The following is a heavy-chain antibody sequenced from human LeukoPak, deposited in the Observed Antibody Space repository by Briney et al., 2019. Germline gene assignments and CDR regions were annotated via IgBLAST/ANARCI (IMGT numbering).Heavy chain of an antibody. Sequence: ASVKVSCKASGYTFTGYYMHWVRQAPGQGLEWMGWINPNSGGTNYAQKFQGWVTMTRDTSISAAYMELSRLRSDDTAVYYCAREIPTEFDYWGQGTLVTVSS. CDR2: INPNSGGT. CDR1: GYTFTGYY. V-gene: IGHV1-2*04. D-gene: IGHD2-2*02. J-gene: IGHJ4*02. CDR3: AREIPTEFDY.